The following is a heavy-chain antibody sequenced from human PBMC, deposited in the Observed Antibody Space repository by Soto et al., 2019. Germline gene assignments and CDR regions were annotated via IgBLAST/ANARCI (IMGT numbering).Heavy chain of an antibody. CDR2: INPNSGGT. CDR1: GYTFTGYY. J-gene: IGHJ3*01. Sequence: ASVNVSCKASGYTFTGYYMHWVRQAPGQGLEWMGWINPNSGGTHYAQKFQGWVTMTRVTSISTGYMELSRLRSDDTAVYYCARGGYYDFWRAFALWRQGTMVTV. D-gene: IGHD3-3*01. CDR3: ARGGYYDFWRAFAL. V-gene: IGHV1-2*04.